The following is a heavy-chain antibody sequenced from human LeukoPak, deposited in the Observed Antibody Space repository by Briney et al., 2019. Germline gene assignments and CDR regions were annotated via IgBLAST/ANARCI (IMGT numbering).Heavy chain of an antibody. CDR3: ARGPSPYAFDI. CDR1: EFTSSAFW. Sequence: GGSLRLSCAASEFTSSAFWMSWVRRPPGKGLEWVANINKDGTEKEYVDSVKGRFSIFRDNAKNSVFLQMNSLRVEDTAVYYCARGPSPYAFDIWGQGTMVTVSS. V-gene: IGHV3-7*01. CDR2: INKDGTEK. J-gene: IGHJ3*02.